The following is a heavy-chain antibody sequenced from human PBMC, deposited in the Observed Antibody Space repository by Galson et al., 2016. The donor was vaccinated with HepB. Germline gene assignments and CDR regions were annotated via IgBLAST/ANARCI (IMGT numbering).Heavy chain of an antibody. V-gene: IGHV3-23*01. Sequence: SLRLSCAVSGFTFTSYAMTWVRQAPGKGLEWVSSISGSGSSTFYPDSVRGRFTISRDNSKNTLYLQMNSLRAEDTALYYCAKARGYSNSWYYFDYWGQGTLVTVSS. J-gene: IGHJ4*02. CDR2: ISGSGSST. CDR1: GFTFTSYA. D-gene: IGHD6-13*01. CDR3: AKARGYSNSWYYFDY.